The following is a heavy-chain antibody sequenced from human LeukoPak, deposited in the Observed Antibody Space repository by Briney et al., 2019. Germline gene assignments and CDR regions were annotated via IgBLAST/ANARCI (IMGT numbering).Heavy chain of an antibody. D-gene: IGHD5-24*01. Sequence: PGGSLRLSCVASGFPFSSYWMTWVRQAPGKGLEWVANTKQDGSKKSYVDSVKGRFTTSRDNAKNSLYLQMNSLRAEDTAIYYCTRVGYIDEGIDYWGQGTLVTVSS. V-gene: IGHV3-7*04. CDR3: TRVGYIDEGIDY. CDR2: TKQDGSKK. J-gene: IGHJ4*02. CDR1: GFPFSSYW.